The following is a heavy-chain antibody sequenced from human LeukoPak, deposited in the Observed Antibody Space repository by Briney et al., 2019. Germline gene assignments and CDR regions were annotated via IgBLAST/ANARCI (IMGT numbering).Heavy chain of an antibody. V-gene: IGHV3-30*02. CDR3: AKDQQYQPYYYYYYMDV. D-gene: IGHD2-2*01. J-gene: IGHJ6*03. Sequence: GGSLRLSCAASGFTFSSYGMHWVRQAPGKGLEWVAFIRYDGSNKYYADSVKGRFTISRDSSKNTLYLQMNSLRAEDTAVYYCAKDQQYQPYYYYYYMDVWGKGTTVTVSS. CDR1: GFTFSSYG. CDR2: IRYDGSNK.